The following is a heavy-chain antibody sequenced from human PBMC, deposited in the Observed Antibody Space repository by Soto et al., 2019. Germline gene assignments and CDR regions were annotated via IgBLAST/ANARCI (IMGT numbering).Heavy chain of an antibody. J-gene: IGHJ4*02. CDR1: GDSISTFY. Sequence: PSETLSLTCTVSGDSISTFYWGWMRQSPGKELEWIGYVYYTGSTNYNPSLKSRVTISVDRSKNQFSLKLTSANAADTAVYYCARGRTVRNYADDSSDYFYSFDSWGQGTLVTVSS. D-gene: IGHD3-22*01. V-gene: IGHV4-59*01. CDR2: VYYTGST. CDR3: ARGRTVRNYADDSSDYFYSFDS.